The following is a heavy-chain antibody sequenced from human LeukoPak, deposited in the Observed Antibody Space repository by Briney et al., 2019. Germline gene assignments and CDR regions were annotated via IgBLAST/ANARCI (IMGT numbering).Heavy chain of an antibody. Sequence: SVKVSCKASGGTFSSYTISWVRQAPGQGLEWMGRIIPILGIANYAQKFQGRVTITADKSTSTAYMELSSLRSEDTAVYYCAAQRGASLHDFWSTRLFDPWGQGTLVTVSS. CDR2: IIPILGIA. CDR3: AAQRGASLHDFWSTRLFDP. CDR1: GGTFSSYT. V-gene: IGHV1-69*02. J-gene: IGHJ5*02. D-gene: IGHD3-3*01.